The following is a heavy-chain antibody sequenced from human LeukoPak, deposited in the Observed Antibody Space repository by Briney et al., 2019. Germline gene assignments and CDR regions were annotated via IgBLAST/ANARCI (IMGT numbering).Heavy chain of an antibody. Sequence: GASVKVSCKASGGTFSSYAISWVRQAPGQGLGWMGGIIPIFGTANYAQKFQGRVTITADESTSTAYTELSSLRSEDTAVYYCARAGDYYDSSGYIINAFDIWGQGTMVTVSP. J-gene: IGHJ3*02. CDR3: ARAGDYYDSSGYIINAFDI. V-gene: IGHV1-69*13. CDR1: GGTFSSYA. CDR2: IIPIFGTA. D-gene: IGHD3-22*01.